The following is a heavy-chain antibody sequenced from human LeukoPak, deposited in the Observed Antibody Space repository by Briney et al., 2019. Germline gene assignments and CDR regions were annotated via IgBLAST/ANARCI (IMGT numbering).Heavy chain of an antibody. V-gene: IGHV1-18*01. Sequence: ASVKVSCKASGYTFTSYGIGWVRQAPGQGLEWMGWISAYNGNTNYAQKLQRRVTMTTDPSTSTAYMELRSLRSDDTAVYYCARDFLAPQGFGKLDPFYYWGQRTLVTVSS. J-gene: IGHJ4*02. CDR2: ISAYNGNT. CDR1: GYTFTSYG. CDR3: ARDFLAPQGFGKLDPFYY. D-gene: IGHD3-10*01.